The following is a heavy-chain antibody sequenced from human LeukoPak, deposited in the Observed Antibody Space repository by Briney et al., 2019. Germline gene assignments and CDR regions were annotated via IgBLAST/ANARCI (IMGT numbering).Heavy chain of an antibody. CDR3: ARNGQLYYDSSGYYHNWFDP. V-gene: IGHV1-46*01. CDR1: GYTFTSYY. J-gene: IGHJ5*02. D-gene: IGHD3-22*01. Sequence: ASVKVSCKASGYTFTSYYMHWVRQAPGQGLEWMGIINPSGGSTSYAQKFQGRVTMTRDTSTSTVYMELNSLRSEDTAVYYCARNGQLYYDSSGYYHNWFDPWGQGTLVTVSS. CDR2: INPSGGST.